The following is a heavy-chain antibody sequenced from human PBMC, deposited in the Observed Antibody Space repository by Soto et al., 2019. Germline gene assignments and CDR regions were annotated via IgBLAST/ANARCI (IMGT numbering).Heavy chain of an antibody. CDR1: GYTFTSYG. D-gene: IGHD6-13*01. Sequence: ASVKVSCKASGYTFTSYGISWVRQAPGQGLEWMGWISAYNGNTNYAQKLQGRVTMTTDTSTSTAYMELRSLRSDDTAVYYCASYGYSSSWYSSFDFWGQGILVTVSS. J-gene: IGHJ4*02. V-gene: IGHV1-18*01. CDR3: ASYGYSSSWYSSFDF. CDR2: ISAYNGNT.